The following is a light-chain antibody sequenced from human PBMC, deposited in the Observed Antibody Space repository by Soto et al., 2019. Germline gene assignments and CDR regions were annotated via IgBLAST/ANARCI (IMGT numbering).Light chain of an antibody. CDR1: KLGDKY. CDR3: QAWDSGREV. J-gene: IGLJ2*01. Sequence: SYELTQPPSVSVSPGQTASITCSGDKLGDKYACWYQQKPGQSPVLVIYQDSKRPSGIPERFSGSNSGNTATLTISGTQAMDEADYYCQAWDSGREVFGGGTKLTVL. CDR2: QDS. V-gene: IGLV3-1*01.